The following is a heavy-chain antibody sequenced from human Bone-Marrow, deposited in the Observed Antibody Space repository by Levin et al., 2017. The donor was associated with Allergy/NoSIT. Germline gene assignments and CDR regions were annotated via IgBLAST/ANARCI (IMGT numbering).Heavy chain of an antibody. D-gene: IGHD4-17*01. Sequence: PVASVKVSCKASGGIFRSNAISWVRQAPGQGLEWMGGIIAIFSTTNYAKKFQGRVTITADESTSTVYMDLSSLKSDDTAVYYCAKHAGYTVTTEFQFDPWGQGTLVTVSS. V-gene: IGHV1-69*13. CDR2: IIAIFSTT. J-gene: IGHJ5*02. CDR1: GGIFRSNA. CDR3: AKHAGYTVTTEFQFDP.